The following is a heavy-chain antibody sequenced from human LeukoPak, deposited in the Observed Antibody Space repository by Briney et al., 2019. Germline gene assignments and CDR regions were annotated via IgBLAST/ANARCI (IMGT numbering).Heavy chain of an antibody. CDR3: AKGGYYVSPLGGWFDP. D-gene: IGHD3-16*01. J-gene: IGHJ5*02. V-gene: IGHV3-9*03. CDR1: GFTFDDYA. Sequence: PGRSLRLSCAASGFTFDDYAMHWVRQAPGKGLEWVSGISWNSGSIGYADSVKGRFTISRDNAKNSLYLQMNSLRAEDMALYYCAKGGYYVSPLGGWFDPWGQGTLVTVSS. CDR2: ISWNSGSI.